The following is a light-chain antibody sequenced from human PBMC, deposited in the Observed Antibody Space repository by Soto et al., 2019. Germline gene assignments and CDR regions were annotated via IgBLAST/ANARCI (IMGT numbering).Light chain of an antibody. Sequence: DIQMTQSPSSLSASVGDRVTITCRSSHDISRFLNWYQQKQGRAPNLLIYAVSTLQVGVPSRFSGSGFGTDFTLTISDLQPADFATYFCQQSYDSPLTFGQGTKVEF. CDR2: AVS. CDR3: QQSYDSPLT. J-gene: IGKJ1*01. V-gene: IGKV1-39*01. CDR1: HDISRF.